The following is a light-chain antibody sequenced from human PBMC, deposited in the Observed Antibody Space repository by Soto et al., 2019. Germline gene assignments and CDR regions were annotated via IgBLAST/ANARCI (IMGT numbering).Light chain of an antibody. CDR3: QQYTSSLIT. V-gene: IGKV3-20*01. CDR1: DVGGYNY. Sequence: PASVSGSPGQSITISCTGTSSDVGGYNYVSWYQQKPGQAPRLLIYGASGRATGIPDRFSGSGSGTDFTLTISRLEPEDFAVYYCQQYTSSLITFGQGTRLEIK. CDR2: GAS. J-gene: IGKJ5*01.